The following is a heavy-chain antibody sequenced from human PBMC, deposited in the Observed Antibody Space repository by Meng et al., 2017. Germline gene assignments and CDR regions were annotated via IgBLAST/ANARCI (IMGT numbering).Heavy chain of an antibody. CDR3: ARGPMRAGRWLQPHGECDY. CDR1: GYTFTSYD. V-gene: IGHV1-8*01. Sequence: ASVKVSCKASGYTFTSYDINWVRQATGQGLEWMGWMNPNSGNTGYAQKFQGRVTMTRNTSVSTAYMELRSLRSDDTAVYYCARGPMRAGRWLQPHGECDYWGQGTLVTVSS. J-gene: IGHJ4*02. D-gene: IGHD5-24*01. CDR2: MNPNSGNT.